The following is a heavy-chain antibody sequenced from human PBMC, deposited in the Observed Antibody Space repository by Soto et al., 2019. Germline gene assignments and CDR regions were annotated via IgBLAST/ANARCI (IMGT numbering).Heavy chain of an antibody. Sequence: SETLSLTCTVSGGFITSGGYHWGWIRQHPGKGLEWIGYIYYSGSTYYNPSLKSRITMSADTSKNQFSLNLSSVTAADTAVYYCARSPFWSGYPYYYYGMDVWGQGTTVTVSS. CDR1: GGFITSGGYH. V-gene: IGHV4-31*03. CDR3: ARSPFWSGYPYYYYGMDV. J-gene: IGHJ6*02. D-gene: IGHD3-3*01. CDR2: IYYSGST.